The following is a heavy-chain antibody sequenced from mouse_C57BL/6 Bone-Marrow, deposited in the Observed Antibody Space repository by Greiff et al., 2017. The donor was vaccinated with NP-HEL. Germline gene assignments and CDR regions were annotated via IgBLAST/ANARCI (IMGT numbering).Heavy chain of an antibody. D-gene: IGHD2-4*01. CDR3: ARKGIYYDYDRFAY. CDR2: INPGSGGT. CDR1: GYAFTNYL. J-gene: IGHJ3*01. Sequence: VQLQQSGAELVRPGTSVTVSCKASGYAFTNYLIEWVKQRPGQGLEWIGVINPGSGGTNYNEKFKGKATLTADKSSSTAYMQLSSLTSEDSAVYFCARKGIYYDYDRFAYWGQGTLVTVSA. V-gene: IGHV1-54*01.